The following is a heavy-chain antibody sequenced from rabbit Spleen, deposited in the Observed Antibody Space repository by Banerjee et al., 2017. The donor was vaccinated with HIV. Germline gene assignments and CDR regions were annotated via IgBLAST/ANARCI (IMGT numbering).Heavy chain of an antibody. D-gene: IGHD1-1*01. V-gene: IGHV1S40*01. J-gene: IGHJ4*01. CDR1: GFSFSSSYY. Sequence: QSLEESGGDLVKPGASLTLTCTASGFSFSSSYYMCWVRQAPGKGLEWIACIDSGSSGFSYFATWAKGRFTCSRTSSTKVTLQMTSLTAADTATYFCARDLVAVIGWNFSLWGPGTLVTVS. CDR3: ARDLVAVIGWNFSL. CDR2: IDSGSSGFS.